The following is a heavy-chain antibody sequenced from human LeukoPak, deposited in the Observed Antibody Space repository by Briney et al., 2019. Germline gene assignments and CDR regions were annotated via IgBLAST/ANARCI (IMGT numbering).Heavy chain of an antibody. CDR2: IWYDGSNK. CDR3: ARDPTPVYNWNPGVVYGMDV. CDR1: GFTFSSYG. D-gene: IGHD1-20*01. Sequence: GGSLRLSCAASGFTFSSYGMHWVRQAPGKGLEWVAVIWYDGSNKYYADSVKGRFTISRDNSKNTLYLQMSSLRAEDTAVYYCARDPTPVYNWNPGVVYGMDVWGQGTTVTVSS. V-gene: IGHV3-33*01. J-gene: IGHJ6*02.